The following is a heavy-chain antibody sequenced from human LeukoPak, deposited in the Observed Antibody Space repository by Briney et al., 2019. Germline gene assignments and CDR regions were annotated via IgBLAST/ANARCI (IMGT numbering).Heavy chain of an antibody. D-gene: IGHD5-12*01. CDR1: GESFSGHY. CDR2: IDPTGSI. Sequence: SETLSLTCAVYGESFSGHYWTWIRQPPGKGLEWIGEIDPTGSINYNPSLKSRVTTSLDTSKNQFSLKLSSVTAADTAMYYCVRLVGGDIDYWGQGTLVTVSS. J-gene: IGHJ4*02. V-gene: IGHV4-34*01. CDR3: VRLVGGDIDY.